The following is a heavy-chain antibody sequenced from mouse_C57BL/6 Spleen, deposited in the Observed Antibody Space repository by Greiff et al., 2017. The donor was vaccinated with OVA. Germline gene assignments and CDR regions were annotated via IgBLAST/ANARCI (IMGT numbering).Heavy chain of an antibody. J-gene: IGHJ2*01. CDR1: GFNIKNTY. CDR2: IDPANGNT. CDR3: ASSTLIYESYIDY. D-gene: IGHD1-3*01. V-gene: IGHV14-3*01. Sequence: EVQLVESVAELVRPGASVKLSCTASGFNIKNTYMHWVQQRPDQGLEWIGRIDPANGNTKYAPKFQGKATITADTSSNTAYLQLSSLTSEDTAVYCCASSTLIYESYIDYWGQGTTLTVSS.